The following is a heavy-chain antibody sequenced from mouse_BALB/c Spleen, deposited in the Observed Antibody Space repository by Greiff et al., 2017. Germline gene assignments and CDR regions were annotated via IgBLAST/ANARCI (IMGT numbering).Heavy chain of an antibody. V-gene: IGHV5-4*02. J-gene: IGHJ4*01. CDR1: GFTFSDYY. Sequence: EVMLVESGGGLVKPGGSLKLSCAASGFTFSDYYMYWVRQTPEKRLEWVATISDGGSYTYYPDSVKGRFTISRDNAKNNLYLQMSSLKSEDTAMYYCARENGKDYAMDYWGQGTSVTVSS. CDR3: ARENGKDYAMDY. CDR2: ISDGGSYT. D-gene: IGHD2-1*01.